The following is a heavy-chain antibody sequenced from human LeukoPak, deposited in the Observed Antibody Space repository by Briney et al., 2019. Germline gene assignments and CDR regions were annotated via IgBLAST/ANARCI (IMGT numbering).Heavy chain of an antibody. CDR2: IYPGDSDT. V-gene: IGHV5-51*01. CDR3: ARRGCSYGLTGYFDY. CDR1: GYSFTSYW. J-gene: IGHJ4*02. Sequence: GESLKISCKGSGYSFTSYWIGWVRQMPGKGLEWMGIIYPGDSDTRYSPSFQGQVTISADKSISTAYLQWSSLKASDTAMYYCARRGCSYGLTGYFDYWGQGTLVTVSS. D-gene: IGHD5-18*01.